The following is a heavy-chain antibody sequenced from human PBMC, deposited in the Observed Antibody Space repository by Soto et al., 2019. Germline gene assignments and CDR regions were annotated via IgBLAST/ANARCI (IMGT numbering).Heavy chain of an antibody. CDR1: GFTFSSYA. CDR3: ARDPLWGTAMVLWYFDL. D-gene: IGHD5-18*01. J-gene: IGHJ2*01. V-gene: IGHV3-30-3*01. CDR2: ISYDGSNK. Sequence: QVQLVESGGGVVQPGRSLRLSCAASGFTFSSYAMHWVRQAPGMGLEWVAVISYDGSNKYYADSVKGRFTISRDNSKNTLHLQMNSLRAEDTAVYYCARDPLWGTAMVLWYFDLWGRGTLVTVSS.